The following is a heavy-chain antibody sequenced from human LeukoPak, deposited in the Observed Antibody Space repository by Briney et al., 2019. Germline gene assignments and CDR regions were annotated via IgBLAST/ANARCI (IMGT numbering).Heavy chain of an antibody. V-gene: IGHV1-46*01. CDR2: INPSGGST. D-gene: IGHD3-22*01. CDR3: ARDHEAGYYDSSGYPPHFDY. Sequence: ASVKVSCKASGYTLTSYYMHWVRQAPGQGLEWMGIINPSGGSTSYAQKFQGRVTMTRDTSTSTVYMELSRLRSDDTAVYYCARDHEAGYYDSSGYPPHFDYWGQGTLVTVSS. J-gene: IGHJ4*02. CDR1: GYTLTSYY.